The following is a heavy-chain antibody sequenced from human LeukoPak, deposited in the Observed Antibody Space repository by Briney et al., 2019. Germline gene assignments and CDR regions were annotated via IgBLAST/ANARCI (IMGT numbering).Heavy chain of an antibody. CDR3: AAEGLSGDYRGWDV. CDR1: GFNSTISA. V-gene: IGHV1-58*01. Sequence: SVKVPCKAPGFNSTISALQWVRQARGQRLEWIGWIVLGSGNTKYAQKFKDRVTINRDKSTSTAYMELSSLRSEDTAVYYCAAEGLSGDYRGWDVWGQGTTVTVSS. CDR2: IVLGSGNT. D-gene: IGHD4-17*01. J-gene: IGHJ6*02.